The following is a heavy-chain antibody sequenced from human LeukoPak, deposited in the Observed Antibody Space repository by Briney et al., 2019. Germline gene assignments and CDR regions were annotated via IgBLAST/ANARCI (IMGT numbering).Heavy chain of an antibody. Sequence: PSETLSLTCTVSGGSISSGGYYWSWIRQHPGKGLEWIGYIYYSGSTYYNPSLKSRVTISVDTSKNQFSLKLSSVTAADTAVYYCAGDSFGSDSSGYYMGYNWFDPWGQGTLVTVSS. V-gene: IGHV4-31*03. D-gene: IGHD3-22*01. CDR2: IYYSGST. J-gene: IGHJ5*02. CDR1: GGSISSGGYY. CDR3: AGDSFGSDSSGYYMGYNWFDP.